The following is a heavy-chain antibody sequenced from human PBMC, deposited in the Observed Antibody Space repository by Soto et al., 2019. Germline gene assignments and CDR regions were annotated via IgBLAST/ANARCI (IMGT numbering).Heavy chain of an antibody. V-gene: IGHV3-48*02. CDR2: ISSSSGTI. D-gene: IGHD3-3*01. J-gene: IGHJ6*02. Sequence: RGSLRLSYVASGFKFSSYSLNWVRQAPGKGLEWVSYISSSSGTIYYADSVKGRFTISRDNAENSLYLQMNSLRDDDTAVYYCAREDPWSANADDMDVWGQGTTVTVSS. CDR1: GFKFSSYS. CDR3: AREDPWSANADDMDV.